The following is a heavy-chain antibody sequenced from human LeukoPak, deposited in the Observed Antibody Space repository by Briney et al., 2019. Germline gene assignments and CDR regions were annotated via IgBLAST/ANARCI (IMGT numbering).Heavy chain of an antibody. CDR2: ISGTGGST. Sequence: PGGSLRLPCAASGFTFSNYAMNWVRQAPGRGLEWVSAISGTGGSTYYADSVKGRFTISRDNSKNTLYLQMNSLRAEDTAIYSCATRPTVGGTTPTFDYWGQGTLVTVSS. V-gene: IGHV3-23*01. J-gene: IGHJ4*02. D-gene: IGHD1-26*01. CDR1: GFTFSNYA. CDR3: ATRPTVGGTTPTFDY.